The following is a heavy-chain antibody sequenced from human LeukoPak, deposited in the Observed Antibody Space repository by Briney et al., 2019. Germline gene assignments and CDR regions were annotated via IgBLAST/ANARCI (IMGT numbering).Heavy chain of an antibody. V-gene: IGHV3-23*01. CDR1: GFTFSSYA. D-gene: IGHD3-22*01. J-gene: IGHJ2*01. CDR3: AKAWHYDSSGNPYWCFDL. CDR2: LSGSGTNT. Sequence: GGSLRLSCAASGFTFSSYAMHWVRQAPGKGLEWVSGLSGSGTNTYYADSVKGRFTISRDNSKNTLYLQMSSLRAEDTALYYCAKAWHYDSSGNPYWCFDLWGRGTLVTVSS.